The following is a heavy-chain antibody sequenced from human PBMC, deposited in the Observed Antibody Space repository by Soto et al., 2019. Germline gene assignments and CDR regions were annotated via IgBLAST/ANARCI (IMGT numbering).Heavy chain of an antibody. V-gene: IGHV2-5*01. CDR3: AHRHFNKVAYFDY. CDR2: VYWNDDK. J-gene: IGHJ4*01. CDR1: GFSLSTNGVG. Sequence: SGPTLVNPTQTLTLTCTVSGFSLSTNGVGVGWIRQPPGKALEWLAIVYWNDDKRYSPSLETRLTIARDASKNQVVLTMTDMDPVDTATYYCAHRHFNKVAYFDYWGHGTLVTVSS.